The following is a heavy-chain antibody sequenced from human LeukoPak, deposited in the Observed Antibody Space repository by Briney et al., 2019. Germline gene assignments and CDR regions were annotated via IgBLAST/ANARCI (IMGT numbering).Heavy chain of an antibody. Sequence: KTSETLSLTCTVSGGSISSSSYYWGWIRQPPGKGLEWIGSIYYSGRTYYNPSLKSRVTISVDTSKNQFSLKLSSVTAADTAVYYCATKGLGYCSSTSCYPNWGQGTLVTVSS. CDR2: IYYSGRT. D-gene: IGHD2-2*01. V-gene: IGHV4-39*01. CDR1: GGSISSSSYY. J-gene: IGHJ4*02. CDR3: ATKGLGYCSSTSCYPN.